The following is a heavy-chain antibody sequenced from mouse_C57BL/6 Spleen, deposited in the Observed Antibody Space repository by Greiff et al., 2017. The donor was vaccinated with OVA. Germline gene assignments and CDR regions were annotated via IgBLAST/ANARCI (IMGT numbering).Heavy chain of an antibody. CDR3: ARKRNHFDY. V-gene: IGHV1-26*01. J-gene: IGHJ2*01. CDR1: GYTFTDYY. CDR2: INPNNGGT. Sequence: VQLQQSGPELVKPGASVKISCKASGYTFTDYYMNWVKQSHGKSLEWIGDINPNNGGTSYNQKFKGKATLTVDKSSSTAYMELRSLTSEDSAVYYCARKRNHFDYWGQGTTLTVSS.